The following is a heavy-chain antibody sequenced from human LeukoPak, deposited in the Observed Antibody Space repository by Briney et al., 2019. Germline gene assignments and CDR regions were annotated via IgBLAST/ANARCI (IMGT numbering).Heavy chain of an antibody. CDR3: ARVGNPLVTVFAWFDP. CDR2: IFYSGST. CDR1: SFTSYW. V-gene: IGHV4-39*07. J-gene: IGHJ5*02. Sequence: SFTSYWIGWVRQMPGKGLEWIGSIFYSGSTNYNPSLKSRVTISVDTSKNQFSLKLSSVTAADTAVYYCARVGNPLVTVFAWFDPWGQGTLVTVSS. D-gene: IGHD3-3*01.